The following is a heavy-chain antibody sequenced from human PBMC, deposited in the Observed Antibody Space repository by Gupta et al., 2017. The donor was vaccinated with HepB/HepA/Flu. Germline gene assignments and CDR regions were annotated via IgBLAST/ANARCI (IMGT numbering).Heavy chain of an antibody. J-gene: IGHJ6*03. CDR3: ARDKLRFLEWREVYYYMDV. CDR1: GFIFSSYG. Sequence: QVQLVESGGGVVQPGRSLRLSCAASGFIFSSYGMHWVRQVPGKGLEWVAVIWYDGSNKYYADSVKGRFTISRDNSKNTLYLQMNSLRAEDTAVYYCARDKLRFLEWREVYYYMDVWGKGTTVTVSS. D-gene: IGHD3-3*01. V-gene: IGHV3-33*01. CDR2: IWYDGSNK.